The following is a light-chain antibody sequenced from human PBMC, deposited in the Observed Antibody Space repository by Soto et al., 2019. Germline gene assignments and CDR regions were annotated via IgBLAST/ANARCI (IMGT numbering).Light chain of an antibody. CDR1: HSWXSS. Sequence: IVMTQSPSTLSVSRGESATLSCRDSHSWXSSFVWYQQKPGQAPRLLIPGASTRATGILGRFSGSGSGTEFILTISSLQSEDSAVYYCQQYDVWPARTFGGGTKVDI. V-gene: IGKV3-15*01. CDR2: GAS. CDR3: QQYDVWPART. J-gene: IGKJ4*02.